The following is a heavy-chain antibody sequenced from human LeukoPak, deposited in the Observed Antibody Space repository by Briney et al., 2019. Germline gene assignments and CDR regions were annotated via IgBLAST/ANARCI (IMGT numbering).Heavy chain of an antibody. CDR2: INHSGST. CDR3: ARHERGYCSGGSCYAFMG. D-gene: IGHD2-15*01. J-gene: IGHJ4*02. CDR1: GGSFSGYY. V-gene: IGHV4-34*01. Sequence: SETLSLTCAVYGGSFSGYYWSWIRQPPGKGLEWIGEINHSGSTNYNPSLKSRVTISVDTSKNQFSLKLSSVTAADAAVYYCARHERGYCSGGSCYAFMGWGQGTLVTVSS.